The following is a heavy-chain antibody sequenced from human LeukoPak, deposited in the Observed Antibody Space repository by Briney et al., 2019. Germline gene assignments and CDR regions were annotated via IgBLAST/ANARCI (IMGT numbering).Heavy chain of an antibody. J-gene: IGHJ4*02. CDR3: GRAGGSSWADY. V-gene: IGHV3-7*01. CDR1: GFTFSRYW. CDR2: IKQEGSEK. Sequence: GGSLRLSCAASGFTFSRYWMTWVRQAPEKGLGCVANIKQEGSEKDYVDSVKGRFTISRDNAKNSLYLQMNSLSAEDTAVYYCGRAGGSSWADYWGQGTLVTVSS. D-gene: IGHD6-13*01.